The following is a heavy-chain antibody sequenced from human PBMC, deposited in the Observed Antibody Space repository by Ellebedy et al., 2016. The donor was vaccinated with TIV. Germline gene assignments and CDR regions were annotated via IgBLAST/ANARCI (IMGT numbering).Heavy chain of an antibody. CDR1: GGSFSGYY. D-gene: IGHD3-22*01. V-gene: IGHV4-34*01. Sequence: MPSETLSLTCAVYGGSFSGYYWSWIRQPPGKGLEWIGDINHSGSTNYNPSLKSRVTIFVDTSKNQFSLKLSSVTAADTAVYYCARFDYDSSGYYYRDYWGQGTLVTVSS. CDR3: ARFDYDSSGYYYRDY. J-gene: IGHJ4*02. CDR2: INHSGST.